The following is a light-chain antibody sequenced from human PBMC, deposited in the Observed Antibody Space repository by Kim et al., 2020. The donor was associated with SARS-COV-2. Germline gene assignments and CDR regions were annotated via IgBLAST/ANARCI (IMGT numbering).Light chain of an antibody. CDR2: DAS. V-gene: IGKV1-5*01. J-gene: IGKJ3*01. CDR1: QSISSW. Sequence: ASVGDRVTITCRASQSISSWLAWYQQKPGKAPKLLIYDASSLQSGVPSRFSGSGSGTEFTLTISSLQAEDVAIYYCQQCYTAPFTFGPGTKVDIK. CDR3: QQCYTAPFT.